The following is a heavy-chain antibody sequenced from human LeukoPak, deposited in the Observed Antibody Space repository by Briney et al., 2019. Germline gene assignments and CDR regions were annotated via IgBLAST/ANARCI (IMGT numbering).Heavy chain of an antibody. J-gene: IGHJ1*01. Sequence: GGSLRLSCAASEFTFSTYAMSRVRQAPGKGLEWVSAISGSGYSTFYADSVKGRFTISRDTSKNTLYLEMNNLRAEDTAVYYCAKELSDIGASTDFQHWGQGTLVTVSS. CDR1: EFTFSTYA. CDR2: ISGSGYST. D-gene: IGHD2-15*01. CDR3: AKELSDIGASTDFQH. V-gene: IGHV3-23*01.